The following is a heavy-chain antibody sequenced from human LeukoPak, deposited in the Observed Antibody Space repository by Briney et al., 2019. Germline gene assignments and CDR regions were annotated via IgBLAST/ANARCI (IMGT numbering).Heavy chain of an antibody. CDR1: GFTFSSYS. Sequence: PGGSLRLSCAASGFTFSSYSMNWVRQAPGKGLEWVSSISSSSSYIYYADSVKGRFTISRDNAKNSLYLQMNSLRAEDTAVYYCARDTRGLLWFGELTEKPEFDYWGQGTLVTVSS. V-gene: IGHV3-21*01. D-gene: IGHD3-10*01. J-gene: IGHJ4*02. CDR3: ARDTRGLLWFGELTEKPEFDY. CDR2: ISSSSSYI.